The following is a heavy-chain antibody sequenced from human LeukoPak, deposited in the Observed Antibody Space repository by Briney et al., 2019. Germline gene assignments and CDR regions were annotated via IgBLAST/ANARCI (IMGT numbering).Heavy chain of an antibody. D-gene: IGHD2-21*02. CDR2: TNTDGSYS. J-gene: IGHJ1*01. CDR3: TSWGDTTAEYFQR. CDR1: GFTFSYFW. Sequence: PGGSLRLSCAASGFTFSYFWMHWFRQTPGKGLVWVSCTNTDGSYSSYADSVKGRFTISRDNVRNTLYLQMSSLRAEDSAVYYCTSWGDTTAEYFQRWGQGTLVTVSS. V-gene: IGHV3-74*01.